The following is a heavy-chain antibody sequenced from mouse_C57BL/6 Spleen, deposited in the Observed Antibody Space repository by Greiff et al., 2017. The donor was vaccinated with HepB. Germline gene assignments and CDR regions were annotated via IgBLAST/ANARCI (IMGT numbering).Heavy chain of an antibody. CDR1: GYTFTDYY. Sequence: EVQLQQSGPELVKPGASVKISCKASGYTFTDYYMNWVKQSHGKSLEWIGDINPNNGGTSYNQKFKGKATLTVDKSSSTAYMELRSLTSEDSAVYYCAREGDLLQAWFAYWGQGTLVTVSA. CDR2: INPNNGGT. D-gene: IGHD2-1*01. V-gene: IGHV1-26*01. CDR3: AREGDLLQAWFAY. J-gene: IGHJ3*01.